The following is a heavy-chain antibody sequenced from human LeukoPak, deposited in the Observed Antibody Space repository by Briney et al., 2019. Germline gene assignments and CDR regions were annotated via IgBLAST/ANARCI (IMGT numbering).Heavy chain of an antibody. J-gene: IGHJ4*02. CDR3: ARAVDTAMVRPYYFDY. D-gene: IGHD5-18*01. Sequence: ASETLSLTCTVSGGSISTYYWSWIRQPPGKGLDWIGYIYYSGSTNYNPSLKSRVTISVDTSKNQFSLKLSSVTAADTAVYYCARAVDTAMVRPYYFDYWGQGTLVTVSS. CDR1: GGSISTYY. V-gene: IGHV4-59*01. CDR2: IYYSGST.